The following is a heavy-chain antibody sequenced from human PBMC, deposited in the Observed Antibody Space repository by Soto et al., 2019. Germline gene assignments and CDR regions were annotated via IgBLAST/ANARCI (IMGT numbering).Heavy chain of an antibody. CDR3: ARALYGSGVLDV. CDR2: IYYSGST. D-gene: IGHD3-10*01. V-gene: IGHV4-59*02. J-gene: IGHJ6*02. CDR1: GGSVTSYY. Sequence: PSETLSLTCTVSGGSVTSYYWSCIRRPPGKALEWIGTIYYSGSTNYNPSLKSRVSISVDTSKNQFSLKVGSVTAADTAVYFCARALYGSGVLDVWGQGTTVTVSS.